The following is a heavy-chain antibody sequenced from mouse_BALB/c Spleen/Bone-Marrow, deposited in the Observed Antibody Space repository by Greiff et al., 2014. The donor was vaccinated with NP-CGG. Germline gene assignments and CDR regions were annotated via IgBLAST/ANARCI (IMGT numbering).Heavy chain of an antibody. D-gene: IGHD2-4*01. CDR1: GFNIKDYY. V-gene: IGHV14-1*02. CDR3: ANRDYGDALDY. CDR2: IDPENGNT. J-gene: IGHJ4*01. Sequence: EVQLQQSGVQFVRPGAFVKLSCKASGFNIKDYYIHWVKQRPEQGLEWIGWIDPENGNTISDPKFQGKASITADTSSNTAYLQLSSLTSEDTAVYYCANRDYGDALDYWGQGTSVTVSS.